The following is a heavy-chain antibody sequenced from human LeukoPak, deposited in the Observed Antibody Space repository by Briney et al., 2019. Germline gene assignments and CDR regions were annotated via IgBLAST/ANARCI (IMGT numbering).Heavy chain of an antibody. CDR3: ARIGYSSSSFDY. V-gene: IGHV3-7*01. Sequence: GGSLRLSCAASGFSFWNYWMSWVRQAPGKGLEWVANIKEDCTVIYYVDSAKGRFTISRDNAKNSVYLQMNSLRADDTATYHCARIGYSSSSFDYWGQGTQVTVSS. J-gene: IGHJ4*02. CDR1: GFSFWNYW. CDR2: IKEDCTVI. D-gene: IGHD6-6*01.